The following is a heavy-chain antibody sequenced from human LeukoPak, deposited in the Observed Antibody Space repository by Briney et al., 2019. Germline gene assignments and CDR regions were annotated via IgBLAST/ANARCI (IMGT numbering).Heavy chain of an antibody. CDR2: TYYRCKWYN. J-gene: IGHJ5*02. D-gene: IGHD3-3*01. Sequence: SQTLSLTCAISGDSVSSNSAAWNWIRQSPSRGLEWLGRTYYRCKWYNDYAVSVKSRITINPDTSKNQFSLQLNSVTPEDTAVYYCAAEEGSDYDPRFDPWGQGTLVTVSS. V-gene: IGHV6-1*01. CDR1: GDSVSSNSAA. CDR3: AAEEGSDYDPRFDP.